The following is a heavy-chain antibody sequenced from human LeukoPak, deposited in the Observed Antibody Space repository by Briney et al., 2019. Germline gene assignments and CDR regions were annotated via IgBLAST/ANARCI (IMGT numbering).Heavy chain of an antibody. J-gene: IGHJ3*02. CDR1: GFTFSRHN. Sequence: GGSLRLSCSGSGFTFSRHNMHWVRQAPGKGLEYVSAISYNGDSTYYVDTVKGRFTISRDNSKNTLDLQMSSLRPEDTAVYYCVSDRETQEQIWGPGTLVTVSS. CDR2: ISYNGDST. V-gene: IGHV3-64D*09. CDR3: VSDRETQEQI. D-gene: IGHD1-26*01.